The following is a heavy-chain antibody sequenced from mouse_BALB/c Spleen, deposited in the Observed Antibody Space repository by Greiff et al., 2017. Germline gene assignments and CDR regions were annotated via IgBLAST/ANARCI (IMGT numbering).Heavy chain of an antibody. CDR2: IDPSDSYT. Sequence: VQLQQPGAELVKPGASVKLSCKASGYTFTSYWMHWVKQRPGQGLEWIGEIDPSDSYTNYNQKFKGKATLTVDKSSSTAYMQLSSLTSEDSAVYYCARKPGGYAMDYWGQGTSVTVSS. CDR1: GYTFTSYW. CDR3: ARKPGGYAMDY. J-gene: IGHJ4*01. V-gene: IGHV1-69*02.